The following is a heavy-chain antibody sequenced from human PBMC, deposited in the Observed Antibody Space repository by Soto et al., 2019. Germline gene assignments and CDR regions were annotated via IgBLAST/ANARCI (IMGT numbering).Heavy chain of an antibody. CDR1: GYTFATYW. CDR3: ARRNFRGTDGGGDFDS. V-gene: IGHV5-51*03. Sequence: EVQLVQSGAEVKKPGESLKISCQASGYTFATYWIAWVRQMPGKGLEWMGIINPLDSDARYSPSFQGQVIMSADKSISTTYRQWSSLKASDTAMYFCARRNFRGTDGGGDFDSWGQGTLVAVSS. D-gene: IGHD3-10*01. J-gene: IGHJ4*02. CDR2: INPLDSDA.